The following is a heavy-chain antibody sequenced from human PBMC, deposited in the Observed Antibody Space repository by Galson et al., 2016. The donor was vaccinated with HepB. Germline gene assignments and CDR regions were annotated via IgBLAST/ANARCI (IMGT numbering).Heavy chain of an antibody. V-gene: IGHV3-30*02. D-gene: IGHD6-19*01. CDR3: ARDGSGWSMDD. CDR2: IRSDGSNQ. J-gene: IGHJ4*02. CDR1: GFKFRNYG. Sequence: SLRLSCAVSGFKFRNYGMEWVRQAPGKGLEWLAFIRSDGSNQYYADSVKGRFTISRENSKNMVYLQVNSLRAEDTAVYYCARDGSGWSMDDWGQGTLVTVSS.